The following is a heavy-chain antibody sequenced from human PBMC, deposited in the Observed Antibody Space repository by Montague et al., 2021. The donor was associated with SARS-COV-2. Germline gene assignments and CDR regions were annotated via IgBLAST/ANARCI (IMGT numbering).Heavy chain of an antibody. CDR1: GGSITNNIDY. Sequence: SETLSLTCTVSGGSITNNIDYWAWIRQPPGKGLEWIGSMDYTGXTXYXXXXKXRVTISVVTSKNHFTLKLRSVTAAETAVYYCARLKRYFDSSGSPLAFDFWGQGTKVTVSS. J-gene: IGHJ3*01. D-gene: IGHD3-22*01. V-gene: IGHV4-39*02. CDR3: ARLKRYFDSSGSPLAFDF. CDR2: MDYTGXT.